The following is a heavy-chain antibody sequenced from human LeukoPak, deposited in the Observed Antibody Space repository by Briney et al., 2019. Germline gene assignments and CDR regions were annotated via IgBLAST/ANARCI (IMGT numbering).Heavy chain of an antibody. V-gene: IGHV4-34*01. CDR1: GGSFSGYY. Sequence: SETLSLTCAAYGGSFSGYYWSWIRQPPGKGLEWIGEINHSGSTNYNPSLKSRVTISVDTSKNQFSLKLSPVTAADTAVYYCAGGRGSIAAAAHWGQGTLVTASS. J-gene: IGHJ4*02. D-gene: IGHD6-13*01. CDR2: INHSGST. CDR3: AGGRGSIAAAAH.